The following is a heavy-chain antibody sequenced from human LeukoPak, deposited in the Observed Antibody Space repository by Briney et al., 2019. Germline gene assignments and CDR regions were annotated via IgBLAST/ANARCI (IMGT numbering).Heavy chain of an antibody. CDR2: IYYSGST. J-gene: IGHJ5*02. CDR1: GGSISSGGYY. V-gene: IGHV4-31*03. CDR3: ARAQAVLLWFGELSINWFDP. D-gene: IGHD3-10*01. Sequence: SETLSLTCTVSGGSISSGGYYWSWIRQHPGKGLEWIGYIYYSGSTYYNPPLKSRVTISVDTSKNQFSLKLSSVTAADTAVYYCARAQAVLLWFGELSINWFDPWGQGTLVTVSS.